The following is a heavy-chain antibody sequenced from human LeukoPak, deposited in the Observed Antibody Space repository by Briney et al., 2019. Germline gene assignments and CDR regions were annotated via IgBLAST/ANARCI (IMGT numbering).Heavy chain of an antibody. CDR2: IIPILGIA. CDR1: GGTFSSYA. D-gene: IGHD3-22*01. J-gene: IGHJ6*03. Sequence: GASVKVSCKASGGTFSSYAISLVRQAPGQGLEWMGRIIPILGIANYAQKFQGRVTITADKSTSTAYMELSSLRSEDTAVYYCARSLIGDYYYMDVWGKGTTVTVSS. V-gene: IGHV1-69*04. CDR3: ARSLIGDYYYMDV.